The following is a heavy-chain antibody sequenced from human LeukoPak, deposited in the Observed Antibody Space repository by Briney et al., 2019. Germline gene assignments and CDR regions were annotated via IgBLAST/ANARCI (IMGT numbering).Heavy chain of an antibody. J-gene: IGHJ4*02. CDR3: ARAYHYDSGGYPHYFDY. CDR1: GFTFNNYW. Sequence: PGGSLRLSCAASGFTFNNYWMSWVRQTPGKGLEWVANIKQDGSEIYYVDSVKGRFTISRDNAKSSLYLQMNSLRAEDTAVYYCARAYHYDSGGYPHYFDYWGQGALVTASS. CDR2: IKQDGSEI. D-gene: IGHD3-22*01. V-gene: IGHV3-7*04.